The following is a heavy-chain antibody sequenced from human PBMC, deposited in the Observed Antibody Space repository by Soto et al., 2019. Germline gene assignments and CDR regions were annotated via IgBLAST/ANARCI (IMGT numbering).Heavy chain of an antibody. CDR1: GGSISSYY. CDR2: IYYSGST. Sequence: SETLSLACTVSGGSISSYYWSWIRQPPGKGLEWIGYIYYSGSTNYNPSLKSRVTISVDTSKNQFSLKLSSVTAADTAVYYCAREGYCSGGSCPRRPLFAYWGQGTLVTVSS. V-gene: IGHV4-59*01. J-gene: IGHJ4*02. D-gene: IGHD2-15*01. CDR3: AREGYCSGGSCPRRPLFAY.